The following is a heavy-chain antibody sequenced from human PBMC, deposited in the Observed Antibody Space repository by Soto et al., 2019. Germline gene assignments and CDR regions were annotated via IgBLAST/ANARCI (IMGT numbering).Heavy chain of an antibody. D-gene: IGHD6-13*01. J-gene: IGHJ5*02. V-gene: IGHV1-69*06. Sequence: SSVKVSCKDSGGTVRSYPISWLRQAPGQGLEWMGGIIPIFGTANYAQKFQGRVTITADKSTSTAYMELTSMRSDDTAVYSCARANLAARGWFDPWGQGTLVTVSS. CDR3: ARANLAARGWFDP. CDR2: IIPIFGTA. CDR1: GGTVRSYP.